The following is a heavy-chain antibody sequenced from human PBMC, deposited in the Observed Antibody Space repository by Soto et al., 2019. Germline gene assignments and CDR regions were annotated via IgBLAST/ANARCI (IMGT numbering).Heavy chain of an antibody. CDR3: TRNER. CDR2: IKQDGSEK. CDR1: GFTFSTYW. Sequence: EVQLVESGGGLVQPGGSLRLSCEASGFTFSTYWMSWVRQAPGKGLEWVANIKQDGSEKYYADSLKGRFTISRDNVKNSLYMQMNSLRVEDTAVYYCTRNERWGQGTLVTVSS. J-gene: IGHJ4*02. V-gene: IGHV3-7*01.